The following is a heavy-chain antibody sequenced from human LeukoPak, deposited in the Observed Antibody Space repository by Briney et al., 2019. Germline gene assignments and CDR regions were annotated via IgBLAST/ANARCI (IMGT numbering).Heavy chain of an antibody. CDR1: GFTFSSYW. CDR2: IKQDGSEK. D-gene: IGHD5-12*01. Sequence: GGSLRLSCAASGFTFSSYWMSWVRRAPGKGLEWVANIKQDGSEKYYVDSVKGRFTISRDNAKNSLYLQMNSLRAEDTAVYYCARERGSGALDYWGQGTLVTVSS. V-gene: IGHV3-7*01. CDR3: ARERGSGALDY. J-gene: IGHJ4*02.